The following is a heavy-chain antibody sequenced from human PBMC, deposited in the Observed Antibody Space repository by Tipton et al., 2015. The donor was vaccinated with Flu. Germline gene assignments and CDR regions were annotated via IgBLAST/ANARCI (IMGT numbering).Heavy chain of an antibody. Sequence: GSLRLSCAASGFAFSSYWLLWVRQAPGKGLEWVANINEDGSTTYYVDSVKGRFTISRDNSKDMLYLQMNSLRAEDTAVFYCAKSGGFDSWNQGALVIVSS. V-gene: IGHV3-7*01. CDR2: INEDGSTT. D-gene: IGHD1-26*01. J-gene: IGHJ4*02. CDR3: AKSGGFDS. CDR1: GFAFSSYW.